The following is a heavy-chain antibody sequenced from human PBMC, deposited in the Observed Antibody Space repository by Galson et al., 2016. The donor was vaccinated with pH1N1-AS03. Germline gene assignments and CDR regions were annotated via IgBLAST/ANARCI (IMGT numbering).Heavy chain of an antibody. CDR1: GFTFSSHG. J-gene: IGHJ2*01. CDR3: AKDRHYYDYIWGTYRYDWYFDL. D-gene: IGHD3-16*02. Sequence: SLRLSCAASGFTFSSHGMHWVRQTPGKGLEWVAVIWHDGSEEYYADSGKGRSTISRDNSKNTLYLQMNSLSAEDTAVYYCAKDRHYYDYIWGTYRYDWYFDLWGRGTLVTVSS. CDR2: IWHDGSEE. V-gene: IGHV3-33*06.